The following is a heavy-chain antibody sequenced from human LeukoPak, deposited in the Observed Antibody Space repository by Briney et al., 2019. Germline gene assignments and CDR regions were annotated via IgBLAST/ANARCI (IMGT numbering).Heavy chain of an antibody. CDR1: GFTFTSSA. CDR2: IVVGSGNT. J-gene: IGHJ5*02. CDR3: AAAPYDFWSGPNWFDP. V-gene: IGHV1-58*01. D-gene: IGHD3-3*01. Sequence: GTSVKVSCKASGFTFTSSAVQWVRQARGQRLEWIGWIVVGSGNTNYAQKFQERVTITRDMSTSTAYMELSSLRSEDTAVYYCAAAPYDFWSGPNWFDPWGQGTLVTVSS.